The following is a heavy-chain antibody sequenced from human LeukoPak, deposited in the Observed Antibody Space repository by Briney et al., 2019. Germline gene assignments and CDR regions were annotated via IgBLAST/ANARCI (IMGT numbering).Heavy chain of an antibody. V-gene: IGHV3-21*01. CDR3: AKGLKGCSGSSCYYFFDF. J-gene: IGHJ4*02. CDR2: ISSSSSYI. D-gene: IGHD2-15*01. CDR1: GFTFSSYS. Sequence: GGSLRLSCAASGFTFSSYSMNWVRQAPGKGLEWVSSISSSSSYIYYADSVKGRFTISRDNAKNSLYLQMNSLRAEDTAVYYCAKGLKGCSGSSCYYFFDFWGQGALITVSS.